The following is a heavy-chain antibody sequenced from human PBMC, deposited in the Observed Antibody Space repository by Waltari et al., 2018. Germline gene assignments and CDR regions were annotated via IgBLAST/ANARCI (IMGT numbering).Heavy chain of an antibody. Sequence: QVQLQESGPGLVKPSETLSLTCTVSGGSISSHYWSWIRQPPGKGLEWIGYIYYSGSTNYNPSLKSRVTISVDTSKNQCALKLSSVTAADTAVYYCAREEGYCSGGSCYTYYYGMDVWGQGTAVTVSS. V-gene: IGHV4-59*11. CDR2: IYYSGST. J-gene: IGHJ6*02. CDR1: GGSISSHY. D-gene: IGHD2-15*01. CDR3: AREEGYCSGGSCYTYYYGMDV.